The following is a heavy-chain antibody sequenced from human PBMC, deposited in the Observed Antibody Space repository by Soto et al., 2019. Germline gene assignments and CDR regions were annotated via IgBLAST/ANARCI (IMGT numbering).Heavy chain of an antibody. CDR1: GFIFSTYT. Sequence: AGSLRLSCAASGFIFSTYTINWVRQAPGKGLEWVASISSSSRDIFYADSVKARFTISRDNANSSVDLQMNSLRVGDTAIYYCARGSWGGDGIDVWGQGTTVTVSS. CDR2: ISSSSRDI. V-gene: IGHV3-21*01. D-gene: IGHD3-16*01. CDR3: ARGSWGGDGIDV. J-gene: IGHJ6*02.